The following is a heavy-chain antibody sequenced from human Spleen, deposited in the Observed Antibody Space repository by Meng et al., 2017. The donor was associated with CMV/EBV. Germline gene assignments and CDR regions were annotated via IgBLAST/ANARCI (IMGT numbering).Heavy chain of an antibody. CDR3: AKHGSEDWFDP. CDR2: ISDSRDRT. V-gene: IGHV3-23*01. D-gene: IGHD1-26*01. Sequence: GESLKISCAASGFRFSSYAMSWVRQAPGEALEWVSAISDSRDRTYYADSVKGRFTISRDNSKNMLYLQMNSLRAEDTAVYYCAKHGSEDWFDPWGRGTLVTVSS. CDR1: GFRFSSYA. J-gene: IGHJ5*02.